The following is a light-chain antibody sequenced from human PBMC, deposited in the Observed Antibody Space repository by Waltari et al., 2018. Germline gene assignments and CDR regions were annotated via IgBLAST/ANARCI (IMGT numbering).Light chain of an antibody. J-gene: IGKJ4*01. CDR1: QSVSSSY. V-gene: IGKV3-20*01. CDR2: GAS. CDR3: QQYGSSLT. Sequence: EIVLTQSPGTLSLSPGDRATLSCRASQSVSSSYLAWYQQKPGQAPRLLIYGASSRATGSPDRFSGSGAGTDFTLTISRLEPEEFAVYYCQQYGSSLTVGGGTKVEIK.